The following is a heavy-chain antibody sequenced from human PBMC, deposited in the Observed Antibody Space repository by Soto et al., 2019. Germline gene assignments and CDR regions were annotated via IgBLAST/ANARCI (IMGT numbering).Heavy chain of an antibody. J-gene: IGHJ6*02. Sequence: ASVKVSCKASGYTFTGYYMHWVRQAPGQGLEWMGWINPNSGGTNYAQKFQGWVTMTRDTSISTAYMELSRLRSDETAVYYCARVKPRYYYGSGSYYRNYYYGMDVWGQGTTVTVSS. CDR2: INPNSGGT. V-gene: IGHV1-2*04. CDR1: GYTFTGYY. D-gene: IGHD3-10*01. CDR3: ARVKPRYYYGSGSYYRNYYYGMDV.